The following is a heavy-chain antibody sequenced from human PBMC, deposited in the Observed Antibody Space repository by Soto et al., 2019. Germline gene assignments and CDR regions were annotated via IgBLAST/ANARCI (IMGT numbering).Heavy chain of an antibody. D-gene: IGHD6-19*01. V-gene: IGHV3-30*18. CDR1: GFTFSDYA. CDR2: VSHDGRNT. Sequence: VQLVESGGGVVQPGRSLRLSCAASGFTFSDYAMHWVRQAPGKGLEWVAVVSHDGRNTHYADSVKGRVTISRDSSKNTVSLEMTSLRAEDTAVYYGAKGGRQWLVTSDFNYWCQGALVTVSS. CDR3: AKGGRQWLVTSDFNY. J-gene: IGHJ4*02.